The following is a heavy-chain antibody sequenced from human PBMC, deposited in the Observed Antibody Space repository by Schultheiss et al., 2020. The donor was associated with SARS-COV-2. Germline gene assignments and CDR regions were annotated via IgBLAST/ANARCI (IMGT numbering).Heavy chain of an antibody. Sequence: GGSLRLSCAASGFTFSGSAMHWVRQASGKGLEWVGRIRSKANSYATAYAASVKGRFTISRDNSKNTLYLQMNSLRAEDTAVYYCAKDQVPSSTSFSDYWGQGTLVTVSS. CDR3: AKDQVPSSTSFSDY. J-gene: IGHJ4*02. D-gene: IGHD2-2*01. CDR1: GFTFSGSA. V-gene: IGHV3-73*01. CDR2: IRSKANSYAT.